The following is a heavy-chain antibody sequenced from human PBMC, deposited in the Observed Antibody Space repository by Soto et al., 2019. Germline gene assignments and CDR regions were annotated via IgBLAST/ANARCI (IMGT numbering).Heavy chain of an antibody. V-gene: IGHV1-69*02. J-gene: IGHJ3*02. CDR3: ARTVDYSADAFDI. CDR1: GGTFSSYT. CDR2: IIPILGIA. D-gene: IGHD4-17*01. Sequence: SVKVSCKASGGTFSSYTISWVRQAPGQGLEWMGRIIPILGIANYAQKFQGRVTITADKSTSTAYMELSSLRSEDTAVYYCARTVDYSADAFDIWGQGTMVTVSS.